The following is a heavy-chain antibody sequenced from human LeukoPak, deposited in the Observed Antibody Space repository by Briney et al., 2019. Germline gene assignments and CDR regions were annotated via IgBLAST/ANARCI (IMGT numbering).Heavy chain of an antibody. CDR1: GFTFSSYA. D-gene: IGHD3-10*01. V-gene: IGHV3-30-3*01. J-gene: IGHJ6*02. CDR3: ARGFGELLGYYYGMDV. Sequence: GGSLRLSCAASGFTFSSYAMHWVRQAPGKGLEWVAVISYDGSNKYYADSVKGRFTISRDNSKNTLYLQMNSLRAEDTAVYYCARGFGELLGYYYGMDVWGQGTTVTVSS. CDR2: ISYDGSNK.